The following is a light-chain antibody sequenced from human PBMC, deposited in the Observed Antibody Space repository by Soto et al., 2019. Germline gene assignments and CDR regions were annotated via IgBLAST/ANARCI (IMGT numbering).Light chain of an antibody. CDR1: QSISSW. Sequence: DIQMTQAPSTLSASGGDRVTITGGASQSISSWLAWYQQKTGKAPKLLTYDASSSESGVPSRFSGSGSGTEFTLTISSLQPDDFATYYCQPYNSYSWTFGQGTKV. V-gene: IGKV1-5*01. CDR3: QPYNSYSWT. CDR2: DAS. J-gene: IGKJ1*01.